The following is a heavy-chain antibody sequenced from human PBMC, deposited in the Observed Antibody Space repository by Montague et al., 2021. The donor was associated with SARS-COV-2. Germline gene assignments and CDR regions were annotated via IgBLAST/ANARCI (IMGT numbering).Heavy chain of an antibody. CDR2: INHSGTT. D-gene: IGHD4-23*01. CDR1: GGSFSGCY. Sequence: SETLSLTCAVYGGSFSGCYWTWIRQSPGKGLEWIAEINHSGTTNYNLNPSLRSRVTISVDTSKSQFSLKLSSVTAADTGVYYCARWDPQTLTLIGLRGKSASDYWGQGTLVTVSS. J-gene: IGHJ4*02. V-gene: IGHV4-34*01. CDR3: ARWDPQTLTLIGLRGKSASDY.